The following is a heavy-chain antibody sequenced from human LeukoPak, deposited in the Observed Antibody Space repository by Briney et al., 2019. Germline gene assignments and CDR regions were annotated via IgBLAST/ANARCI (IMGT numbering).Heavy chain of an antibody. CDR1: GFTFDDYA. Sequence: PGGSLRLSCAASGFTFDDYAMHWVRQAPGKGLEWVSGISWNSGSIGYADSVKGRFTISRDNAKNSLYLQMNSLRAEDTALYYCAKDIAPIVGATTDGGFDYWGQGTLVTSPQ. V-gene: IGHV3-9*01. CDR3: AKDIAPIVGATTDGGFDY. CDR2: ISWNSGSI. J-gene: IGHJ4*02. D-gene: IGHD1-26*01.